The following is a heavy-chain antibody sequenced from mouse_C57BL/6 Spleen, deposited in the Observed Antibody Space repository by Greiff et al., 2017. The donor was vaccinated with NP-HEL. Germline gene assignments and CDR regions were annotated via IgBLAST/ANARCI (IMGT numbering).Heavy chain of an antibody. CDR3: ASHYGSSLDY. D-gene: IGHD1-1*01. CDR2: IYPGDGDT. CDR1: GYAFSSSW. Sequence: VQLQQSGPELVKPGASVKISCKASGYAFSSSWLNWVKQRPGKVLEWIGRIYPGDGDTNYNGKFKGKATLTADKSSSTAYMQLSSLTSEDSAVYFCASHYGSSLDYWGKGTTLTVSS. V-gene: IGHV1-82*01. J-gene: IGHJ2*01.